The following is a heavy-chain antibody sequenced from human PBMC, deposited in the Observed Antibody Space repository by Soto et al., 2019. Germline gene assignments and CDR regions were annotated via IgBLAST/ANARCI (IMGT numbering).Heavy chain of an antibody. J-gene: IGHJ5*02. CDR3: ARQRGAAAGTYNWFDT. Sequence: EVQLVQSGAEVKKPGESLKISCKGSGYSFTNYWIGWVRQMPGKGLEWMGIIYPGDSDTRYSPSFQGQVTISADKSISTAYLQWSRLKASDTAMYYCARQRGAAAGTYNWFDTWGQGTLVTVSS. CDR2: IYPGDSDT. D-gene: IGHD6-13*01. V-gene: IGHV5-51*01. CDR1: GYSFTNYW.